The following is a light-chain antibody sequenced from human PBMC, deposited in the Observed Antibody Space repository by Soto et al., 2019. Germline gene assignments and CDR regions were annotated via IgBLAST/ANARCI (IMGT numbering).Light chain of an antibody. CDR1: SSNIGAGYD. J-gene: IGLJ2*01. CDR3: QSYDSSLSGSEV. V-gene: IGLV1-40*01. CDR2: GNS. Sequence: QAVVTQPPSVSGAPGQRVTISCTGSSSNIGAGYDVHWYQQLPGTAPKLLIYGNSNRPSGVPDRFSGSKSGTSASLAITGLQAEDEADYSCQSYDSSLSGSEVFGGGTKLTVL.